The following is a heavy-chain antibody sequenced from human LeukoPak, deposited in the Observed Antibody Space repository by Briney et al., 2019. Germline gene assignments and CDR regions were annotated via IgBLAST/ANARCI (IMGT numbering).Heavy chain of an antibody. V-gene: IGHV1-69*01. Sequence: SVKVSCKASGGTFSSYAISWVRQAPGQGLEWMGGIIPIFGTANYAQKFQGRVTITADESTSTAYMELSSLRSEDTAVYYCAAEVYYDILTGYFNAFDIWGQGTMVTVSS. CDR3: AAEVYYDILTGYFNAFDI. J-gene: IGHJ3*02. D-gene: IGHD3-9*01. CDR2: IIPIFGTA. CDR1: GGTFSSYA.